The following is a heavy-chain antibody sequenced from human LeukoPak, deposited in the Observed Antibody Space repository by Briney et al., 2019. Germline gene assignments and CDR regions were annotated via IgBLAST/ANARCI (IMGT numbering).Heavy chain of an antibody. CDR2: IYPGDYET. D-gene: IGHD5-24*01. Sequence: GESLKISCKGSGYSFKSYWIGWVRQMPGNGLEWMGIIYPGDYETRYSPSFQGQVTISADKSISTAYLQWSSLKASDTAMYYCARRSGYNYYFDYWGQGTLVTVSS. J-gene: IGHJ4*02. CDR1: GYSFKSYW. CDR3: ARRSGYNYYFDY. V-gene: IGHV5-51*01.